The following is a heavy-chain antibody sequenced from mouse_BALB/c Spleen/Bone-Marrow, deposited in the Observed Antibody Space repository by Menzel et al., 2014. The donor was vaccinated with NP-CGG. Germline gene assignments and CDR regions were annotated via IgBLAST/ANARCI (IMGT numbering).Heavy chain of an antibody. CDR1: GFSLTSYG. CDR3: ARHDGNYPAWFAY. CDR2: IWSDGST. V-gene: IGHV2-6-2*01. J-gene: IGHJ3*01. Sequence: VQLQQSGPDLVAPSQSLSITCTVSGFSLTSYGVHWVRQPPRKGLEWLVVIWSDGSTTYNSALKSRLSISKDNSKSXFFLKMNSLQTDDTAMYYCARHDGNYPAWFAYWGQGTLVTVSA. D-gene: IGHD2-1*01.